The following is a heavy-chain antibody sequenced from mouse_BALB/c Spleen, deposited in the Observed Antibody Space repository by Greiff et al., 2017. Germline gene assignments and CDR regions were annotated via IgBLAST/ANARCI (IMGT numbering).Heavy chain of an antibody. Sequence: EVKLMESGAELVKPGASVKLSCTASGFNIKDTYMHWVKQRPEQGLEWIGRIDPANGNTKYDPKFQGKATITADTSSNTAYLQLSSLTSEDTAVYYCARWRDYWGQGTTLTVSS. CDR1: GFNIKDTY. J-gene: IGHJ2*01. CDR2: IDPANGNT. V-gene: IGHV14-3*02. CDR3: ARWRDY.